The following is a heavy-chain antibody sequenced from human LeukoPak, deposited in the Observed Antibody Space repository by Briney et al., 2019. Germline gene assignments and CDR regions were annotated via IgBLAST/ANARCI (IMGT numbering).Heavy chain of an antibody. J-gene: IGHJ4*02. CDR2: IWYDGSNK. CDR1: GFTFNSYA. Sequence: GGSLRLSCAASGFTFNSYAMHWVRQAPGKGLEWVAVIWYDGSNKYYADSVKGRFTISRDNSKNTLYLQMNSLRAEDTAVYYCAKGAAAVPFDYWGQGTLVTVSS. V-gene: IGHV3-33*08. CDR3: AKGAAAVPFDY. D-gene: IGHD6-13*01.